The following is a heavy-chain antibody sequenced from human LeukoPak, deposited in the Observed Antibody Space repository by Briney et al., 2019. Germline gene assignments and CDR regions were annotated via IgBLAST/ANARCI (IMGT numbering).Heavy chain of an antibody. D-gene: IGHD3-22*01. J-gene: IGHJ6*02. CDR3: ARDADSSGYYGGYYYYYGMDA. CDR2: IKQDGCEK. Sequence: GGSQRLSCAASGFPFSRYCMRCARQAPGKGLEWVANIKQDGCEKYYIDSVKGRYTISRDNAKNSLYLQMNSLRAEDTAVYYCARDADSSGYYGGYYYYYGMDAWGQGTTVTVSS. CDR1: GFPFSRYC. V-gene: IGHV3-7*01.